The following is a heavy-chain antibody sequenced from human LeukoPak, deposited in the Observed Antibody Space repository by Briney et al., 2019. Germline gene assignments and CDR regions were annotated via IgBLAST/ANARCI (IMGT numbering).Heavy chain of an antibody. CDR1: GFTFSSYS. D-gene: IGHD3-22*01. V-gene: IGHV3-21*01. CDR2: ISGSGEFI. Sequence: PGGSLRLSCAASGFTFSSYSMNWIRQAPGKELEWVSSISGSGEFIYYGDSVKGRVTISRDNGKNSLYLQMNSVRPEDMAVYYCARDDSHGYHFFDSWGRGTLVTVSS. CDR3: ARDDSHGYHFFDS. J-gene: IGHJ4*02.